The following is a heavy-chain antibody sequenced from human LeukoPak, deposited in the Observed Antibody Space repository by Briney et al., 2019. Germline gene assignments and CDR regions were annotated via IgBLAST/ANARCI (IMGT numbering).Heavy chain of an antibody. CDR1: GYTFTSYY. Sequence: ASVKVSCKASGYTFTSYYMHSLRQAPGQGLEWMEIINPSGGSTSNAQKVQGRVTMTRDTSTSTVYMELSSLRSEDTAVYYCARGKREAAAGTDYWGQGPPVTVSS. V-gene: IGHV1-46*01. D-gene: IGHD6-13*01. CDR3: ARGKREAAAGTDY. CDR2: INPSGGST. J-gene: IGHJ4*02.